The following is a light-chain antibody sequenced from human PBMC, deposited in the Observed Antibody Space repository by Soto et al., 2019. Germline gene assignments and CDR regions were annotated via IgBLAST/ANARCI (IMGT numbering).Light chain of an antibody. CDR1: QSVNNY. Sequence: EKVMTQSPATLSTSPGERATLSCRASQSVNNYLAWYQQKPGQAPRLLIYGASTRATGIPARFSGSGSGTEFTLTISSLQSEDFAVYYCQQYTNWPSWTFGQGTKVEIK. V-gene: IGKV3-15*01. CDR2: GAS. J-gene: IGKJ1*01. CDR3: QQYTNWPSWT.